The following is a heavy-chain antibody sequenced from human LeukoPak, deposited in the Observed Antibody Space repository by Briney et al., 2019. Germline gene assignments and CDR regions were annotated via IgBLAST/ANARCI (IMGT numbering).Heavy chain of an antibody. CDR3: ARREMPTNSFDY. V-gene: IGHV3-23*01. CDR2: ISGSGGST. CDR1: GFTFSSYA. Sequence: GRSPRLSCAASGFTFSSYAMSWVRQAPGKGLEWVSGISGSGGSTYYADSVKGRFTISRDNSKNTLYLQMNSLRAEDTAIYYCARREMPTNSFDYWGQGTLVTVSS. D-gene: IGHD5-24*01. J-gene: IGHJ4*02.